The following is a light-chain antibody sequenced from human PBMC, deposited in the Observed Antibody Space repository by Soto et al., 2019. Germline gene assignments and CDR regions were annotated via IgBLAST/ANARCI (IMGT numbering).Light chain of an antibody. CDR2: GES. J-gene: IGKJ1*01. CDR1: QSVSSN. Sequence: EIVMTQSPATLSVSPGERATLSCRASQSVSSNLAWYQQKPGHTLRLLIYGESTRSTGIPARFSGSGSGTEFTLTISSLQSEDFAVYYCQQYNNWPSWTFGQGTKVEIK. V-gene: IGKV3-15*01. CDR3: QQYNNWPSWT.